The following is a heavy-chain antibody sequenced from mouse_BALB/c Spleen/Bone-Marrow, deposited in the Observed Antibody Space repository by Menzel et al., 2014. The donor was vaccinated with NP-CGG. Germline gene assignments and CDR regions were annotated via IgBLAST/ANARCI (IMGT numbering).Heavy chain of an antibody. CDR2: INPSNGGT. Sequence: QVQLQLSGAELVKPGVSVKLSCKASGYTFTNYYMYWVKQRPGQDLEWIGEINPSNGGTNFNEKFKSKATLTVDKSSSTAYMQLSSLTSENSAVYYCTTLGRFAYWGQGTLVTVSA. CDR1: GYTFTNYY. D-gene: IGHD4-1*01. J-gene: IGHJ3*01. V-gene: IGHV1S81*02. CDR3: TTLGRFAY.